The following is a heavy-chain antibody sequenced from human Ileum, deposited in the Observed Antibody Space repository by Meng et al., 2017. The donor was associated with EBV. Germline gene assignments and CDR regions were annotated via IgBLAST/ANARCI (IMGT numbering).Heavy chain of an antibody. CDR3: ARGQKGYFDL. CDR1: GGSISSSNYY. Sequence: QVQLQESGPGLAKPSQTLSLTCTVSGGSISSSNYYWSWIRQPPGKGLEWSGHIYNSGSTYYNPSLKSRITISVDTSKNQFSLKLSSVTAADTAVYYCARGQKGYFDLWGRGTLVTVSS. CDR2: IYNSGST. V-gene: IGHV4-30-4*01. J-gene: IGHJ2*01.